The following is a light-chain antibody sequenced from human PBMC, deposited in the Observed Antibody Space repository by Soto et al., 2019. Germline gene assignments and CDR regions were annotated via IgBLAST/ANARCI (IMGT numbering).Light chain of an antibody. V-gene: IGKV3-15*01. CDR3: QQYNNRPPRT. J-gene: IGKJ1*01. Sequence: EIVMTQSPATLSVSPGERATLSCRASQSVSSNLAWYQQKPGQAPRLLIYGASTRAAGIPARFSGSGSGTEYTLTISSLPFEDFDVEYYQQYNNRPPRTFGQGTKVEIK. CDR1: QSVSSN. CDR2: GAS.